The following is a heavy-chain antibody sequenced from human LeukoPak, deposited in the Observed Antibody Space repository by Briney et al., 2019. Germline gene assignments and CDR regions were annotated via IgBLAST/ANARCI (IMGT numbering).Heavy chain of an antibody. Sequence: GGSLRLSCAASGFSFGSYGIHWVRQAPGKGLEWVAVISHEGSAKYHADSVKGRFTVSRDNSKNMVYLQMNSLRAEDTAVYYCARTREQWQVLDYWRQGTLVIVSS. CDR3: ARTREQWQVLDY. J-gene: IGHJ4*02. CDR1: GFSFGSYG. CDR2: ISHEGSAK. D-gene: IGHD6-19*01. V-gene: IGHV3-30*03.